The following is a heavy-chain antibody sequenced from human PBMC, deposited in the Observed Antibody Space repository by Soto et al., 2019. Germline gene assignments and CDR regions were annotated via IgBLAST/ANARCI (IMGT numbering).Heavy chain of an antibody. Sequence: EVQLVESGGGLVQPGGSLRLSCAASGFTISDSYIDWVRQAPGKGLEWVGSSRDRGSGYNTIYAGSVKGRFANSRDDSNNLVYLEMNSLTTEDTAVYYCVRDTYFSDSSGYTRCFDHWGQGTLVTVSS. V-gene: IGHV3-72*01. CDR2: SRDRGSGYNT. J-gene: IGHJ5*02. CDR3: VRDTYFSDSSGYTRCFDH. CDR1: GFTISDSY. D-gene: IGHD3-22*01.